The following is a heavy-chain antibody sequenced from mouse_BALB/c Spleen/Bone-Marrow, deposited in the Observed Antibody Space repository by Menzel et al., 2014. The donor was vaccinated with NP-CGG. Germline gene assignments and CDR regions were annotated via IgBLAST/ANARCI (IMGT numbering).Heavy chain of an antibody. CDR2: IYPGDGDT. J-gene: IGHJ3*01. CDR3: ARNDGYS. Sequence: QVQLQQSGPELVKPGASVKISCKTSGYAFSSSWMNWVKQRPGQGLEWTGRIYPGDGDTNYNGKFKGKATLTADKSSSTAYMQLSSLTSVDSAVYFCARNDGYSWGQGTLVTVSA. CDR1: GYAFSSSW. V-gene: IGHV1-82*01. D-gene: IGHD2-3*01.